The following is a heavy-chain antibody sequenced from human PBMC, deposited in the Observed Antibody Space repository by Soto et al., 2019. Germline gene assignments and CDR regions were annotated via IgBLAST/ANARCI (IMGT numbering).Heavy chain of an antibody. CDR2: IYYSGST. V-gene: IGHV4-31*03. Sequence: PSETLSLTCTVSGGSISSGGYYWSWIRQHPGKGLEWIGYIYYSGSTYYNPSLKSRVTISVDTSKNQFSLKLSSVTAADTAVYYCARDRKLRVQRDTAMVIGGNNWFDPWGQGTLVTVSS. D-gene: IGHD5-18*01. CDR1: GGSISSGGYY. J-gene: IGHJ5*02. CDR3: ARDRKLRVQRDTAMVIGGNNWFDP.